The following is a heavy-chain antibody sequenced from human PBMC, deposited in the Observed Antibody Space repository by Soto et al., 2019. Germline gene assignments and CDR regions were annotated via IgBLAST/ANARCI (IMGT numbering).Heavy chain of an antibody. Sequence: EVQLVESGGGLVQPGRSLRLSCAASGFTFDDYAMHWVRQAPGKGLEWVSGISWNSGSIGYADSVKGRFTISRDNAKNSVYLQMNSLRAENTALYYCAKDMELRYFDWLSTPFDHWGQGTLVTGSS. CDR2: ISWNSGSI. CDR1: GFTFDDYA. D-gene: IGHD3-9*01. J-gene: IGHJ4*02. V-gene: IGHV3-9*01. CDR3: AKDMELRYFDWLSTPFDH.